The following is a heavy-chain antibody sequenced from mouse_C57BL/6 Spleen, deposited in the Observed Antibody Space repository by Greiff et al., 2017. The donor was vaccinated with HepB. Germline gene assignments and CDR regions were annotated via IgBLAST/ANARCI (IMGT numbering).Heavy chain of an antibody. V-gene: IGHV1-52*01. CDR2: IDPSDSET. CDR3: ARGGAYYSNYFDY. J-gene: IGHJ2*01. Sequence: QVQLQQPGAELVRPGSSVKLSCKASGYTFTSYWMHWVKQRPIQGLEWIGNIDPSDSETHYNQKFKDKATLTVDKSSSTAYMPLSSLTSEDSAVYYCARGGAYYSNYFDYWGQGTTLTVSS. CDR1: GYTFTSYW. D-gene: IGHD2-5*01.